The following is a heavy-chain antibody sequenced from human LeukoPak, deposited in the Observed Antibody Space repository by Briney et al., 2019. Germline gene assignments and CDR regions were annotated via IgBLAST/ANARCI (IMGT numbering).Heavy chain of an antibody. Sequence: GGSLRLSCAAAGFTFSAYWMHWVSQAPGKGLVWVSRIGSDGGSTTYADSVRGRFTISRDNARNTLYLQMNSLRAEDTAVYYCARDVELVYYDSTAYDYWGQGTLVTVSS. D-gene: IGHD3-22*01. CDR1: GFTFSAYW. V-gene: IGHV3-74*03. CDR3: ARDVELVYYDSTAYDY. J-gene: IGHJ4*01. CDR2: IGSDGGST.